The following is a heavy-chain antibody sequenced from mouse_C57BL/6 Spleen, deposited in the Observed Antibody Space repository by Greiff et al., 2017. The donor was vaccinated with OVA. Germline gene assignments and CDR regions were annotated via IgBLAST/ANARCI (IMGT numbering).Heavy chain of an antibody. V-gene: IGHV1-39*01. CDR1: GYSFTDYN. D-gene: IGHD2-4*01. Sequence: VQLKESGPELVKPGASVKISCKASGYSFTDYNMNWVKQSNGKSLEWIGVINPNYGTTSYNQKFKGKATLTVDKSSSTAYMQLNRLTSEDSAVYYCARGGGFYDYGGYYFDYWGQGTTLTVSS. CDR2: INPNYGTT. CDR3: ARGGGFYDYGGYYFDY. J-gene: IGHJ2*01.